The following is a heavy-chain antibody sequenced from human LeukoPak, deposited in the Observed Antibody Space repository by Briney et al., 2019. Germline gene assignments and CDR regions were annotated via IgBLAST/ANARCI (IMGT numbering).Heavy chain of an antibody. J-gene: IGHJ4*02. Sequence: ASVKVSCKASGYTFTGYYMHWVRQAPGQGLEWMGWISAYNGNTNYAQKLQGRVTMTTDTSTSTAYMELRSLRSDDTAVYYCARGSYYDSSGYYYNNDYWGQGTLVTVSS. CDR2: ISAYNGNT. V-gene: IGHV1-18*04. CDR3: ARGSYYDSSGYYYNNDY. CDR1: GYTFTGYY. D-gene: IGHD3-22*01.